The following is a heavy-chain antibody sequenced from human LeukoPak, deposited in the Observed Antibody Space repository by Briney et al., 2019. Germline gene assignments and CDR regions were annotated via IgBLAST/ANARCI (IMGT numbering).Heavy chain of an antibody. V-gene: IGHV1-18*04. CDR3: ARDPSNTSGWKTWFDP. CDR2: ISAYNGDT. CDR1: GYAFNSHG. J-gene: IGHJ5*02. Sequence: ASVKVSCKASGYAFNSHGISWVRQAPGQGLEWMGWISAYNGDTNYAQKFQGRVTLTTDRTTSTAYLELRSLRSDDTAVYYCARDPSNTSGWKTWFDPWGQGTLVAVSS. D-gene: IGHD6-19*01.